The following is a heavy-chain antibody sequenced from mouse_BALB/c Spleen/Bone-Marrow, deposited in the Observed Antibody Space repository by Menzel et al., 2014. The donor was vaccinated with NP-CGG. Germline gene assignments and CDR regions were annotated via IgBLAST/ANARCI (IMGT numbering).Heavy chain of an antibody. D-gene: IGHD1-1*01. CDR3: ARRATTVVATDY. CDR1: GYTFTSYW. J-gene: IGHJ2*01. CDR2: INPSNGRT. V-gene: IGHV1S81*02. Sequence: QVQLQQPGAELVKPGASVKLSCKASGYTFTSYWMHWVKQRPGQGLEWIGEINPSNGRTNYNEKFKSKATLTVDKSSSTAYMQLSSLTSEDSAVYYCARRATTVVATDYWRQGTPLTVSS.